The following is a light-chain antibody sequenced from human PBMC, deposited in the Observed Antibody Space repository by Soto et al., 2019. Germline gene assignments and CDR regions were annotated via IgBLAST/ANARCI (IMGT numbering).Light chain of an antibody. V-gene: IGKV1-39*01. J-gene: IGKJ1*01. Sequence: DIQMTQSPSSLSASVGDRVTITCRTSQNISNYLNWYQQKPGKAPKLLIYAAFHLQSGVPSRFSGSGSGTDFTLALSSLQPEDFATYYCQQTYTAPRRTFGQGTKVDIK. CDR1: QNISNY. CDR3: QQTYTAPRRT. CDR2: AAF.